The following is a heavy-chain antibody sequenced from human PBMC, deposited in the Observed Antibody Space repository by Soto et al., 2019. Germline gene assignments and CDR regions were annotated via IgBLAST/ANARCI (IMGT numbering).Heavy chain of an antibody. V-gene: IGHV3-48*01. Sequence: EVQLVESGGGLVQPGGSLRLSCAASGFTFSSYSMNWVRQAPGKGLEWISFISSGSSTIYYADSVKGRFTISRDNAKNSLYLQMNSLRAEDTALYYCARDRWAGEAFDIWGQGTMVTVSS. CDR2: ISSGSSTI. CDR1: GFTFSSYS. D-gene: IGHD3-16*01. J-gene: IGHJ3*02. CDR3: ARDRWAGEAFDI.